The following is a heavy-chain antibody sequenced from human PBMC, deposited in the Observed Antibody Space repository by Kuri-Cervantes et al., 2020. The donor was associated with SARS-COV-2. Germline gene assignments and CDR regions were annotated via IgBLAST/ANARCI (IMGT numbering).Heavy chain of an antibody. CDR1: GGSISSYY. V-gene: IGHV4-59*12. J-gene: IGHJ4*02. Sequence: SETLSLTCTVSGGSISSYYWSWIRQPPGKGLEWIGYIYYSGSTNYNPSLKSRVTISVDTPKYQFSLKLSSVTAADTAVYYCARGGKRFLEWLLYAYWGQGTLVTVSS. D-gene: IGHD3-3*01. CDR3: ARGGKRFLEWLLYAY. CDR2: IYYSGST.